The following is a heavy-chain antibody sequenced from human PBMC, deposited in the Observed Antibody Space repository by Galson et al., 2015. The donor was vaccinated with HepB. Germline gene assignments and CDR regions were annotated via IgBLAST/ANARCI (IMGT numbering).Heavy chain of an antibody. D-gene: IGHD6-13*01. J-gene: IGHJ6*02. CDR3: AIQPSIAAAGTYYYYGMDV. V-gene: IGHV1-3*01. CDR2: INAGNGNT. CDR1: GYTFTSYA. Sequence: SVKVSCKASGYTFTSYAMHWVRQAPGQRLEWMGWINAGNGNTKYSQKFQGRVTITRDTSASTAYMELSSLRSEDTAVYYCAIQPSIAAAGTYYYYGMDVWGQGTTVAVSS.